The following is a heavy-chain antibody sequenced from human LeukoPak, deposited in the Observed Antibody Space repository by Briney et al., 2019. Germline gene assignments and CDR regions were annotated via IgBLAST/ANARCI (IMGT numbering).Heavy chain of an antibody. J-gene: IGHJ6*02. D-gene: IGHD5-18*01. CDR3: AKGDTAMVTGPYYYYYYGMDV. CDR2: ISSSSSYI. CDR1: GFTFSSYS. V-gene: IGHV3-21*04. Sequence: GGSLRLSCAASGFTFSSYSMNWVRQAPGKGLEWVSSISSSSSYIYYADSVKGRFTISRDNSKNTLYLQMNSLRAEDTAVYYCAKGDTAMVTGPYYYYYYGMDVWGQGTTVTVSS.